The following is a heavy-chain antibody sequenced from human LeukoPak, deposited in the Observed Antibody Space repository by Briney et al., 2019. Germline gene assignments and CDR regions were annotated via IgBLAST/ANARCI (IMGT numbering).Heavy chain of an antibody. CDR1: GFTFSSYS. Sequence: GGSLRLSCAASGFTFSSYSMNWVRQAPGKGLEWVSYISSSSSTIYYADSVKGRFTISRDNAKNSLYLQMNSLRAEDTAVYYCARGGSDIVVSSTFDYWGQGTLVTVSS. V-gene: IGHV3-48*01. J-gene: IGHJ4*02. CDR3: ARGGSDIVVSSTFDY. D-gene: IGHD2-15*01. CDR2: ISSSSSTI.